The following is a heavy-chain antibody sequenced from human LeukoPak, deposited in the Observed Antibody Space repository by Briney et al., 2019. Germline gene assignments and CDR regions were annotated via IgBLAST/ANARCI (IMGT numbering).Heavy chain of an antibody. CDR1: GFTIATKY. V-gene: IGHV3-53*01. Sequence: GGSLGLSCAASGFTIATKYMNWVCQASGKGLEWVSIIYSGATTYYADSVRGRFTISRDTSKNTVSLQMNSLRAEDTAVYFCARLGDHYHWNLDLWGRGTLVTVSS. CDR3: ARLGDHYHWNLDL. D-gene: IGHD3-10*01. J-gene: IGHJ2*01. CDR2: IYSGATT.